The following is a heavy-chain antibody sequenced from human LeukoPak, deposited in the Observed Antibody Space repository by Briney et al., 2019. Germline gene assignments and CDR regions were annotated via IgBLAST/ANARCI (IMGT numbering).Heavy chain of an antibody. D-gene: IGHD2-2*01. CDR2: IYPSGST. J-gene: IGHJ3*02. CDR1: GGSISSDH. CDR3: ARGGNIVVVPAANAAFDI. Sequence: PSETLSLTCTVSGGSISSDHWSWIRQPAGKGLEWIGRIYPSGSTNNNPSLKSRVTMSVDTSKNQFSLKLSSVTAADTAVYYCARGGNIVVVPAANAAFDIWGQGTMVTVSS. V-gene: IGHV4-4*07.